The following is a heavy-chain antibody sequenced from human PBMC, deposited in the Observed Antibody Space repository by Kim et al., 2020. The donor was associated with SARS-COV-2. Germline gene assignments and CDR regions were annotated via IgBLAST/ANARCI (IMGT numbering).Heavy chain of an antibody. CDR3: ARLTFLKRTAGIYGWFDP. D-gene: IGHD5-12*01. CDR1: GGSFSGYY. J-gene: IGHJ5*02. CDR2: INHSGST. Sequence: SETLSLTCAVYGGSFSGYYWSWIRQPPGKGLEWIGEINHSGSTNYNPSLKSRVTISVDTSKNQFSLKLSSVTAADTAVYYCARLTFLKRTAGIYGWFDPWGQGTLVTVSS. V-gene: IGHV4-34*01.